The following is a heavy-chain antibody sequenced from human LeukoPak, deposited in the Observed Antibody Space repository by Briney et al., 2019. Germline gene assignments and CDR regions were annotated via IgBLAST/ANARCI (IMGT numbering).Heavy chain of an antibody. J-gene: IGHJ4*02. CDR3: AKDRASSDY. Sequence: GGSLRLSCAASGFTFSSYGMSWVRQAPGKGLEWVSAISGSGGSTYYADSVKGRFTISRDNSKKTLYLQMNSLRDEDTAVYYCAKDRASSDYWGQGTLVTVSS. D-gene: IGHD2-21*01. V-gene: IGHV3-23*01. CDR2: ISGSGGST. CDR1: GFTFSSYG.